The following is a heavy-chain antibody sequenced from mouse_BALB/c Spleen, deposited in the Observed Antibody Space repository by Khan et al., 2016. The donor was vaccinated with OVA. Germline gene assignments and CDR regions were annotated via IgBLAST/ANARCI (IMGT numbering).Heavy chain of an antibody. D-gene: IGHD2-14*01. Sequence: QVQLKQSGPGLVAPSQSLSITCTVSGFSLSRYNIHWVRQPPGKGLEWLGMIWGGGGTDYNSPLKSRLNISKDNSKSQVFLKMNSLQTDDTAMYYCARAYYRYDGYYAMDYWGQGISVTVFS. J-gene: IGHJ4*01. V-gene: IGHV2-6-4*01. CDR3: ARAYYRYDGYYAMDY. CDR2: IWGGGGT. CDR1: GFSLSRYN.